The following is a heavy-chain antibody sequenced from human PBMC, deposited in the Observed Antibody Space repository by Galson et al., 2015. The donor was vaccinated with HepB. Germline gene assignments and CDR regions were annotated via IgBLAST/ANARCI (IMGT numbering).Heavy chain of an antibody. CDR1: GYTFTSYG. CDR3: ARAKRWRFGELVLWFDP. V-gene: IGHV1-18*01. D-gene: IGHD3-10*01. CDR2: ISAYNGNT. Sequence: SVKVSCKASGYTFTSYGISWVRQAPGQGLEWMGWISAYNGNTNYAQKLQGRVTMTTDTSTSTAYMELGSLRSDDTAVYYCARAKRWRFGELVLWFDPWGQGTLVTVSS. J-gene: IGHJ5*02.